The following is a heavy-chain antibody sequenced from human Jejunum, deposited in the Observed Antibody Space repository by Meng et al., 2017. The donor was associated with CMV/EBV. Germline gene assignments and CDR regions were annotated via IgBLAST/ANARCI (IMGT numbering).Heavy chain of an antibody. V-gene: IGHV3-23*01. CDR2: ITGSGCRSGNSR. CDR1: GFTFNRFS. J-gene: IGHJ6*03. D-gene: IGHD6-13*01. Sequence: EVQLLESGXGLVQPGGSLRLSCAASGFTFNRFSMDWGRQLPGKGLEWDSTITGSGCRSGNSRYDADSVKGRFTISRDTKNTLYLQMFSLRAEDTAVYYCATGRTSSWYDSVVYYYYMDVWGKGTTVTVSS. CDR3: ATGRTSSWYDSVVYYYYMDV.